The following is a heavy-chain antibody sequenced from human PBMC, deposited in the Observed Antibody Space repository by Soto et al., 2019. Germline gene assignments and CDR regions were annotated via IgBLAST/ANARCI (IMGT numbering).Heavy chain of an antibody. V-gene: IGHV3-23*01. CDR3: AKDRSSTSCYAFDY. CDR2: ISGSGGTT. D-gene: IGHD2-2*01. CDR1: GFTFRNYA. Sequence: EVQLLESGGGLVQPGGSLRLSCAASGFTFRNYAMSWARQAPGNGLEWVSAISGSGGTTHYADSVKGRFTISRDNSKNTLYLQMNSLRVEDTAVYYCAKDRSSTSCYAFDYWGQGSLVTVSS. J-gene: IGHJ4*02.